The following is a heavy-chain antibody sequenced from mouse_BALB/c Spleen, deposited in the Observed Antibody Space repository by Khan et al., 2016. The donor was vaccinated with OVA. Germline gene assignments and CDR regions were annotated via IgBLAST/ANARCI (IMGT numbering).Heavy chain of an antibody. CDR2: IYPGNFNT. J-gene: IGHJ4*01. D-gene: IGHD2-10*01. CDR3: TRDDSYLGDAIDY. Sequence: VQLQESGPELVKPGASVRISCKASGYTFTTYYLHWVKQRPGQGLEWIGWIYPGNFNTTYNEKFKGKATLTADASSNTAYLQLSSLTSEDSAVYFCTRDDSYLGDAIDYWGQGTSVIVSS. V-gene: IGHV1S56*01. CDR1: GYTFTTYY.